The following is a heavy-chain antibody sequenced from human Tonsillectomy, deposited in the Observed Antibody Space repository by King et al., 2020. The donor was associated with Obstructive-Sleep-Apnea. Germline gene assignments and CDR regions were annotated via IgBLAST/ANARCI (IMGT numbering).Heavy chain of an antibody. J-gene: IGHJ3*02. D-gene: IGHD2-8*01. CDR1: GGSISSSSYY. V-gene: IGHV4-39*07. Sequence: QLQESGPGLVKPSETLSLTCTVSGGSISSSSYYWGWIRQPPGKGLEWIGSIYYSGSTYYNPSLKSRVTISVDTSKIQFSLKLSSVTAADTAVYYCARGGVLPDAFDIWGQGTMVTVSS. CDR3: ARGGVLPDAFDI. CDR2: IYYSGST.